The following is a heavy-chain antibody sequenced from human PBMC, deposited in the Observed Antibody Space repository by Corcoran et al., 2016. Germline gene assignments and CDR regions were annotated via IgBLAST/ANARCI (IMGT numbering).Heavy chain of an antibody. CDR2: IYHGGTT. CDR1: GYSISSGYY. CDR3: ARGGRVVTNPECDY. V-gene: IGHV4-38-2*02. Sequence: QVQLQESGPGLVKPSETLSLTCTVSGYSISSGYYWGWIRQPPGTGLEWIANIYHGGTTYYNPSLKTRVTISVDTSKNQFSLKLSSVTAADTAVYYCARGGRVVTNPECDYWGQGTLVTVSS. D-gene: IGHD2-21*02. J-gene: IGHJ4*02.